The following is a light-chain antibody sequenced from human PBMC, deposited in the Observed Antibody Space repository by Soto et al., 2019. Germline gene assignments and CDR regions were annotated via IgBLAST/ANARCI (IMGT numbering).Light chain of an antibody. Sequence: SVLTQPASVSGSPGEGIAISWSGTRSDIGSDNYVAWYQQFPGKTPKILIYGVSNRPSGVSSRFSGSKYGNTASLTISGVHAQDEADDYRTPYTGTSTSYVFGSGIKVTV. CDR1: RSDIGSDNY. CDR3: TPYTGTSTSYV. V-gene: IGLV2-14*01. CDR2: GVS. J-gene: IGLJ1*01.